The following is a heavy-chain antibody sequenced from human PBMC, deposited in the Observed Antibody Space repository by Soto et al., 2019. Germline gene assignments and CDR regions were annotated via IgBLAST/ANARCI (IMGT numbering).Heavy chain of an antibody. CDR2: CFDFGSA. V-gene: IGHV4-59*02. Sequence: PWETLALTCAVSGDSVKSSYWAWIRQSPGQAPEWVGYCFDFGSAGYDPSLKGRLTISMATSKNQVSLSLRSVTVADTGIYYCARLIEGYPPHNYFDPWGQGTLVTVSS. CDR1: GDSVKSSY. D-gene: IGHD2-15*01. J-gene: IGHJ5*02. CDR3: ARLIEGYPPHNYFDP.